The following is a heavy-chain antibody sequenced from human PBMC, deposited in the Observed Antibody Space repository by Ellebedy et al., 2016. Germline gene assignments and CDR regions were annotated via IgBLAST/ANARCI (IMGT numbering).Heavy chain of an antibody. Sequence: SETLSLTXTVSGGSISSYYWSWIRQPAGKGLEWIGRVYTSGSTNYNPSLKSRVTMLVDTSKNHFSLELTPVTAADTAVYYCATLTIPGGSDSWGQGTLVTVSS. CDR2: VYTSGST. J-gene: IGHJ4*02. V-gene: IGHV4-4*07. D-gene: IGHD3-3*01. CDR3: ATLTIPGGSDS. CDR1: GGSISSYY.